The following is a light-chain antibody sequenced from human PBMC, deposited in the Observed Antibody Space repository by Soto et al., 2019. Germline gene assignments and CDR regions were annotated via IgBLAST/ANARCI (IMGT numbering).Light chain of an antibody. V-gene: IGKV1-9*01. Sequence: IHLTQSRSFLSASVGDRVTITCRASQGISNFLAWYQQKPGKVPELLIYTASTLRSGVPSRFSGSGSGTEFTLTISSLQPEDFATFYCQQLHTYPYTFGQGTRLDI. CDR3: QQLHTYPYT. J-gene: IGKJ2*01. CDR1: QGISNF. CDR2: TAS.